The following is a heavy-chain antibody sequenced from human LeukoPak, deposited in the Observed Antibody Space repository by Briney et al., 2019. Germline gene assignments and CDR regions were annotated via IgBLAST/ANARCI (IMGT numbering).Heavy chain of an antibody. CDR2: ITGSGGST. Sequence: GGSLRLSCAASGFTFRRYSMNWIRQAPGKGLEWVSGITGSGGSTYYADSVKGRFTISRDNSKNTLYLQMNSLRAEDTSLYYCARQAVAGRIDYWGQGTLVTVSS. V-gene: IGHV3-23*01. J-gene: IGHJ4*02. CDR1: GFTFRRYS. CDR3: ARQAVAGRIDY. D-gene: IGHD6-19*01.